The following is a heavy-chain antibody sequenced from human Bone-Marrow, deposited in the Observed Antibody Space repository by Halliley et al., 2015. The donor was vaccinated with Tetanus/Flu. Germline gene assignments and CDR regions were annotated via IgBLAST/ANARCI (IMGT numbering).Heavy chain of an antibody. J-gene: IGHJ5*02. CDR2: INSDGSRK. V-gene: IGHV3-74*01. D-gene: IGHD3-10*01. CDR3: ARPSLDSGPGSWFDP. CDR1: GFTFSDYW. Sequence: SLRLSCAASGFTFSDYWMHWVRQGPGKGLLWVSRINSDGSRKIYADSVKGRFTISRDNAKNTLYLQMNRLRAEDTAVYYCARPSLDSGPGSWFDPWGQGTLVTVSS.